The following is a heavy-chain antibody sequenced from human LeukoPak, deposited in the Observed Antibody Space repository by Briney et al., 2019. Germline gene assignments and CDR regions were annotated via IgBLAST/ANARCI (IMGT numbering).Heavy chain of an antibody. J-gene: IGHJ6*02. Sequence: SVKVSCKASGGTFSSYAISWVRQAPGQGLEWMGRIIPILGIANYAQKFQGRVTITADKSTSTAYMELSSLRSEDTAVYYCAREWDSNYFLKRNYYYGMDVWGQGTTVTVSS. D-gene: IGHD4-4*01. CDR3: AREWDSNYFLKRNYYYGMDV. CDR1: GGTFSSYA. CDR2: IIPILGIA. V-gene: IGHV1-69*04.